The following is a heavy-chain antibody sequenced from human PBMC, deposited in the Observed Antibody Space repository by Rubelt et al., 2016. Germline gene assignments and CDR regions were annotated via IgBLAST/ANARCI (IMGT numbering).Heavy chain of an antibody. CDR3: AGRTNWFDP. Sequence: QLQLQESGPGLVKSSETLSLSCTVSGGSISSSSYNWGWIRQTPGKGLEWIGRIHYTGSTSYDPSLQRRVTISVDTSKNQFSLKLTSVTGADTAVYYCAGRTNWFDPWGQGTLVTGAS. V-gene: IGHV4-39*01. CDR1: GGSISSSSYN. J-gene: IGHJ5*02. CDR2: IHYTGST.